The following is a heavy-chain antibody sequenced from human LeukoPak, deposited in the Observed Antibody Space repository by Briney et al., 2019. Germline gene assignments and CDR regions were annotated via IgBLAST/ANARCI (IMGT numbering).Heavy chain of an antibody. CDR3: ARLTYYYDSSGYYYVYYFDY. J-gene: IGHJ4*02. CDR1: GGSISSYY. V-gene: IGHV4-59*08. CDR2: IYYSGST. D-gene: IGHD3-22*01. Sequence: PETLSLTCTASGGSISSYYWSWIRQPPGKGLEWIGYIYYSGSTNYNPSLKSRVTISVDTSKNQFSLKLSSVTAADTAVYYCARLTYYYDSSGYYYVYYFDYWGQGTLVTVSS.